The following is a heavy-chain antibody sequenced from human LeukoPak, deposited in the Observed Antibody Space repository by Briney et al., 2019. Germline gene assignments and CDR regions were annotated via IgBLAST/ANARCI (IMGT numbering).Heavy chain of an antibody. CDR1: GFTFSSYA. J-gene: IGHJ4*02. CDR3: AKDGGYSGYDFTDY. V-gene: IGHV3-23*01. CDR2: ISDSGGST. Sequence: GGSLRLSCAASGFTFSSYAMSWVRQAPGKGLEWVSAISDSGGSTYYADSVKGRFTISRDNSKNTLYLQMNSLRAEDTAVYYCAKDGGYSGYDFTDYWGQGTLVTVSS. D-gene: IGHD5-12*01.